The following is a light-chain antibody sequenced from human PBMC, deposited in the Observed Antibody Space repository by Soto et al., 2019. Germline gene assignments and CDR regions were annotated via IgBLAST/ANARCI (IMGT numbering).Light chain of an antibody. V-gene: IGKV3-20*01. J-gene: IGKJ2*01. CDR3: QQYGSSSIYT. CDR2: GAS. Sequence: EIVLTQSPGTLSLSPGERATLSRRASQSVSSSYLAWYQQKPGQAPRLLIYGASSRATGIPDRFSGSGSGTDFTLTISRLEPEDFAVYYCQQYGSSSIYTFGQGTKLEIK. CDR1: QSVSSSY.